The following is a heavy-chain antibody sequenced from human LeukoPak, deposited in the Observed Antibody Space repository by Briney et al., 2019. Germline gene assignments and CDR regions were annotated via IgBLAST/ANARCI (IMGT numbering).Heavy chain of an antibody. J-gene: IGHJ4*02. CDR3: TKGSYYDNSGRAYFDY. V-gene: IGHV3-7*03. Sequence: PGGSLRLSCAASGFTFSSYWMNWARQAPGKGLEWVASINHNGNVNYYVDSVKGRFTISRDNSKNTLYLQMSSLRAEDTAVYYCTKGSYYDNSGRAYFDYWGQGTLVTVSS. D-gene: IGHD3-22*01. CDR1: GFTFSSYW. CDR2: INHNGNVN.